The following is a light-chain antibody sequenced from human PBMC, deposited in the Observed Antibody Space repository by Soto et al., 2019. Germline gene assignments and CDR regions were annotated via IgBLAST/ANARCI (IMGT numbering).Light chain of an antibody. CDR3: GAWDNNLTVYV. J-gene: IGLJ1*01. V-gene: IGLV1-51*01. CDR1: SSNIAANS. CDR2: DTN. Sequence: QAVLTHPPSVSSAPGHEVAISCSGDSSNIAANSVSWYQHLPGTAPKLLIYDTNRRPSGIPARFSASKSGTSATLGITGLHTGDEADYYCGAWDNNLTVYVFGSGTKVTVL.